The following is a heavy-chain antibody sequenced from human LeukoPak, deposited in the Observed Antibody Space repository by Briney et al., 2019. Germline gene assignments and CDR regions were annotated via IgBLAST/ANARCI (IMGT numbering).Heavy chain of an antibody. CDR1: GFTFSSYW. CDR3: ARVEIVAVPAVPNFDY. J-gene: IGHJ4*02. Sequence: GGSLRLSCAASGFTFSSYWMSWVRQAPGKGLEWVANIKQDGSEKYYVDSVKGRFTISRDNAKNSLYPQMNSLRAEDTAVYYCARVEIVAVPAVPNFDYWGQGTLVTVSS. D-gene: IGHD2-2*03. CDR2: IKQDGSEK. V-gene: IGHV3-7*01.